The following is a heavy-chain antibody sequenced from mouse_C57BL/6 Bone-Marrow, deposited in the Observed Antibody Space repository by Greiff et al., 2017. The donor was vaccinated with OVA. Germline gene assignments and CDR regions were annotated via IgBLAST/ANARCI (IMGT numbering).Heavy chain of an antibody. Sequence: EVKLVESGPGLVKPSQSLSLTCSVTGYSITSGYYWNWIRQFPGNKQEWMGYISYDGRNNYNPYIKNRISIARDTSENQVFLKFNSVTTEDTATYYCARVTYYYGSSYGYWYFDVWGTGTTVTVSS. J-gene: IGHJ1*03. CDR3: ARVTYYYGSSYGYWYFDV. CDR2: ISYDGRN. V-gene: IGHV3-6*01. CDR1: GYSITSGYY. D-gene: IGHD1-1*01.